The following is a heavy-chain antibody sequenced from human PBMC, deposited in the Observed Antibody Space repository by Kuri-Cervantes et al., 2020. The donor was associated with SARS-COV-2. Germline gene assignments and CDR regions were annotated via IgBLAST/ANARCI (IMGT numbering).Heavy chain of an antibody. D-gene: IGHD4-17*01. CDR2: IYSGGST. V-gene: IGHV3-53*01. Sequence: GESLKISCAASGLTVRSNYMSWVRQAPGKGLEWVSVIYSGGSTYYADSVKGRFTISRDGSKNMLYLQMNSLRAEDTAVYYCARERYGDYVSPYQYYGMDVWGQGTTVTVSS. CDR3: ARERYGDYVSPYQYYGMDV. J-gene: IGHJ6*02. CDR1: GLTVRSNY.